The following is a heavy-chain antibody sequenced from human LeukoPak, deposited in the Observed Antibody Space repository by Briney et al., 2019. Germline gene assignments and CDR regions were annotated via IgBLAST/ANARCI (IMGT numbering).Heavy chain of an antibody. V-gene: IGHV1-46*02. CDR2: ISPSGGST. CDR1: GYTFDSYY. CDR3: ARDQGDGYNNYYYGMDV. J-gene: IGHJ6*02. D-gene: IGHD5-24*01. Sequence: GASVKVYCKASGYTFDSYYMHWVRQAPGQWLEWMGIISPSGGSTSYAQKFQGRVTMTRDTSTSTVYMELSSLRSEDTAVYYCARDQGDGYNNYYYGMDVWGQGTTVTVSS.